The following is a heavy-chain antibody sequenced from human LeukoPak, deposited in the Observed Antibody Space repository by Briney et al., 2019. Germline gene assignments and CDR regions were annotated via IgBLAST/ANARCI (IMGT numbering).Heavy chain of an antibody. CDR2: IYYSGST. J-gene: IGHJ4*02. CDR3: ARGFGIYDSSGSLRY. CDR1: GGSISSSSYY. Sequence: PSETLSLTCTVSGGSISSSSYYWGWIRQPPGKGLEWIGSIYYSGSTYYNPSLKSRVTISVDTSKNQFSLKLSSVTAADTAVYYCARGFGIYDSSGSLRYWGQGTLVTVSS. D-gene: IGHD3-22*01. V-gene: IGHV4-39*07.